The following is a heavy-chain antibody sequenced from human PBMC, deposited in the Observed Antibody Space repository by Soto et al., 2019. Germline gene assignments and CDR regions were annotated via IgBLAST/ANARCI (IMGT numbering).Heavy chain of an antibody. CDR1: GGSISGYY. CDR2: IYYSGST. V-gene: IGHV4-59*01. J-gene: IGHJ4*02. Sequence: QVQLQESGPGLVKPSETLSLTCTVSGGSISGYYWSWIRQPPGKGLEWIGYIYYSGSTNYNPSLKSRVTISVDTSKNQFSLKLSSVTAADTAVYYCAAGSGWYGRLGYWGQGTLFTVSS. CDR3: AAGSGWYGRLGY. D-gene: IGHD6-19*01.